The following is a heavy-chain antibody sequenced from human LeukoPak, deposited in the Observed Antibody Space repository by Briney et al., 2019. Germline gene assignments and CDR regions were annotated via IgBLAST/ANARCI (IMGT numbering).Heavy chain of an antibody. J-gene: IGHJ4*02. CDR1: GGSINDNY. Sequence: SETLSLTCTVSGGSINDNYWTWIRQPPGKGLEWIAYINYSWDTNYNPSLKSRVTISMDTSKSQFSLKVSSVTAADTAIYYCARHGIGDSTRDYIDYWGQGTLVTVSS. V-gene: IGHV4-59*08. D-gene: IGHD6-13*01. CDR2: INYSWDT. CDR3: ARHGIGDSTRDYIDY.